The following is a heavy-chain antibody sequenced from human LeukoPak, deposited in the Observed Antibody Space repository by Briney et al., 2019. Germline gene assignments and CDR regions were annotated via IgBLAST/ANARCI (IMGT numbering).Heavy chain of an antibody. D-gene: IGHD3/OR15-3a*01. J-gene: IGHJ4*02. CDR2: IYYSGST. CDR1: GDSISSYY. V-gene: IGHV4-59*07. CDR3: ARSHSVWTSFDY. Sequence: PSDTLSLTCTVSGDSISSYYGSRIRQPPGRGLEGIGYIYYSGSTNYNPSLKSRVTISVDTSKNQFSLKLSSVTAADTAVYYCARSHSVWTSFDYWGQGTLVTVSS.